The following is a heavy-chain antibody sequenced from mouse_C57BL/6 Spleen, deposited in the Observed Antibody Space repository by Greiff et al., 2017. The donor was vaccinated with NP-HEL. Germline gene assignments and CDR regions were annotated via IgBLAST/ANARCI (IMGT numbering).Heavy chain of an antibody. CDR1: GYSFTGYY. CDR3: ARSHYYGSSYEAY. J-gene: IGHJ3*01. V-gene: IGHV1-42*01. Sequence: VQLQQSGPELVKPGASVKISCKASGYSFTGYYMNWVKQSPEKSLEWIGEINPSTGGTTYNQKFKAKATLTVDKSSSTAYMQLKSLTSEDSAVYYCARSHYYGSSYEAYWGQGTLVTVSA. CDR2: INPSTGGT. D-gene: IGHD1-1*01.